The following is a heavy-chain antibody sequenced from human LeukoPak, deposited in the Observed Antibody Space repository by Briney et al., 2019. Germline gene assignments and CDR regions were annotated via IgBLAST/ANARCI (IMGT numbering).Heavy chain of an antibody. V-gene: IGHV3-21*01. CDR1: GFTFSSYS. CDR3: ARVRISGYYYDDAFDI. D-gene: IGHD3-22*01. J-gene: IGHJ3*02. CDR2: ISSSSSYI. Sequence: PGGSLRLSCAASGFTFSSYSMNWVRQAPGKGLEWVSSISSSSSYIYYADSVKGRFTISRDNAKNSLYLQMNSLRAEDTAVYYCARVRISGYYYDDAFDIWGQGTMVTVSS.